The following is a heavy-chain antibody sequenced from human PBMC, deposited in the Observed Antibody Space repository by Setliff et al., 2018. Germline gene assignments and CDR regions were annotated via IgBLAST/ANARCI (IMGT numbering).Heavy chain of an antibody. V-gene: IGHV3-64*02. J-gene: IGHJ4*02. CDR1: GFTFSSYA. CDR3: ARVGDSSGYDY. D-gene: IGHD5-12*01. CDR2: ISSNGGST. Sequence: PGGSLRLSCAASGFTFSSYAMHWVRQAPGKGLEYVSAISSNGGSTYYADSVKGRFTISRDNSKNTRYLQMGSLRAEDMAVYYCARVGDSSGYDYWGQGTLVTVSS.